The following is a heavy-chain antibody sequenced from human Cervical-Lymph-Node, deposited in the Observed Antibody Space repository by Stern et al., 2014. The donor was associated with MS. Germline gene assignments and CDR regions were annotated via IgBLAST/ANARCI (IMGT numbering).Heavy chain of an antibody. CDR1: GFPFTTHG. CDR3: AKESGSYDYYYFGMDV. J-gene: IGHJ6*02. CDR2: ISGSGTDT. D-gene: IGHD3-16*01. V-gene: IGHV3-23*04. Sequence: VQLVESGGGLVQPGGSLRLSFTASGFPFTTHGMTWVRQGPGKGLEWVSVISGSGTDTYYGDSVKGRFTISRDNSKNTLYLRMNSLRAEDTGVYFCAKESGSYDYYYFGMDVWGQGTTVIVSS.